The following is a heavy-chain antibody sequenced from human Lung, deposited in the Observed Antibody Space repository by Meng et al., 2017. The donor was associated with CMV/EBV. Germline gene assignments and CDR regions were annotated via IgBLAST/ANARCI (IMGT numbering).Heavy chain of an antibody. CDR3: ARVGAYCGGDCYHPR. J-gene: IGHJ4*02. CDR2: IYHSGST. D-gene: IGHD2-21*02. Sequence: RQESGPGLVKPSGPLSLPCAVSGGSLGSRNWWSWVRQPSGKGLEWIGEIYHSGSTNYNPSLKSRVTISVDESKNQFSLRLSSVTAADTAVYYCARVGAYCGGDCYHPRWGQGTLVTVSS. V-gene: IGHV4-4*02. CDR1: GGSLGSRNW.